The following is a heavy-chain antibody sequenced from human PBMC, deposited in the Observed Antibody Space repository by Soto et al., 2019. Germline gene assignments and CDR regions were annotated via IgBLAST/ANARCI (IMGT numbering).Heavy chain of an antibody. Sequence: SVKVSCKAAGGTFSSYTISWVRQAPGQGLEWMGRIIPILGIANYAQKFQGRVTITADKSTSTAYMELSSLRSEDTAVYYCARACSSSWYVGWLDPWGQGTLVTVSS. CDR3: ARACSSSWYVGWLDP. D-gene: IGHD6-13*01. V-gene: IGHV1-69*02. CDR2: IIPILGIA. CDR1: GGTFSSYT. J-gene: IGHJ5*02.